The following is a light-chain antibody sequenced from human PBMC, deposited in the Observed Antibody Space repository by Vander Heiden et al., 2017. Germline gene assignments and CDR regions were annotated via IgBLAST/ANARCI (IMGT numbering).Light chain of an antibody. Sequence: QSSLPHPPPASGSHGPPVPISRPGTSNDFDVYHYVSWYQPHPPKAPTLMIYEVSERPSGVLDRFSCCKSGKTASPTVSGLQAEKEEDDYCSSDRGSNNVVFGGGTKLTVL. J-gene: IGLJ2*01. CDR1: SNDFDVYHY. V-gene: IGLV2-8*01. CDR3: SSDRGSNNVV. CDR2: EVS.